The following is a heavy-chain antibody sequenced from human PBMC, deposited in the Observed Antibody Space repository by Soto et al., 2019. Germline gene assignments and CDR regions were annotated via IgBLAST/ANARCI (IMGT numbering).Heavy chain of an antibody. Sequence: SETLSLTCTVSGGSVSSGIYYWSWIRQPPGKGLEWIGYIYYSGSTKYNPSLKSRVTISVDTSKNQFSLKLSSVTAADTAVFYGAREVDYGENWFDPWGQGTLVTVSS. D-gene: IGHD4-17*01. J-gene: IGHJ5*02. CDR3: AREVDYGENWFDP. V-gene: IGHV4-61*01. CDR2: IYYSGST. CDR1: GGSVSSGIYY.